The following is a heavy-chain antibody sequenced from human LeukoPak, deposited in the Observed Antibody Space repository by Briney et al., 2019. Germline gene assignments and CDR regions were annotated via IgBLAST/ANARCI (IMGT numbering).Heavy chain of an antibody. Sequence: GSLRLSCAASGFTFSSYAMSWVRQPPGKGLEWTGEINHSGSTNYNPSLKSRVTISVDTSKNQFSLKLSSVTAADTAVYYCARGRLVVVAARYYYYYGMDVWGQGTTVTVSS. V-gene: IGHV4-34*01. D-gene: IGHD2-15*01. J-gene: IGHJ6*02. CDR1: GFTFSSYA. CDR3: ARGRLVVVAARYYYYYGMDV. CDR2: INHSGST.